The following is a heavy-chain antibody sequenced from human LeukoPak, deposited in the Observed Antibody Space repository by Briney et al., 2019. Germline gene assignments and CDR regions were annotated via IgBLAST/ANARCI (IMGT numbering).Heavy chain of an antibody. Sequence: QSGGSLRLSCAASGFTFSSYWMSWVRQAPGKGLEWGANIKQDGSEKYYVDSVKGRFTISRDNAKNSLYLQMNSLRAEDTAVYYCAKAPLPDYDFWSGNFDYWGQGTLVTVSS. CDR1: GFTFSSYW. V-gene: IGHV3-7*01. CDR3: AKAPLPDYDFWSGNFDY. CDR2: IKQDGSEK. J-gene: IGHJ4*02. D-gene: IGHD3-3*01.